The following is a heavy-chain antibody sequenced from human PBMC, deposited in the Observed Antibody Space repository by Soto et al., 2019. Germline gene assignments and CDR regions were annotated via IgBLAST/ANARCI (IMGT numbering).Heavy chain of an antibody. D-gene: IGHD5-12*01. CDR1: GASINNYY. CDR2: VYYTGSTST. V-gene: IGHV4-59*01. Sequence: LSLTCSVSGASINNYYWSWIRQPPGKGLEWIGFVYYTGSTSTKYNPSLQSRVAMSVDSSKNQFSLKLTSMTAADTAIYYCAKYRRTDAEGYRLDFWGPGTLVTVLL. CDR3: AKYRRTDAEGYRLDF. J-gene: IGHJ4*02.